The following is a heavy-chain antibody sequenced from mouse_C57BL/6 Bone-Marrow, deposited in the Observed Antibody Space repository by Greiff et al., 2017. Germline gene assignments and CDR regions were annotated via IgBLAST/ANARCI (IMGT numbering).Heavy chain of an antibody. CDR3: ASLSYYSNPDYYAMDY. V-gene: IGHV1-9*01. Sequence: QDQLQQSGAELMKPGASVKLSCKATGYTFTGYWIEWVKQRPGHGLEWIGEILPGSGSTNYNEKFKGKATFTADTSSNTAYMQLSSLTTEDSAIYYCASLSYYSNPDYYAMDYWGQGTSVTVSS. CDR1: GYTFTGYW. CDR2: ILPGSGST. D-gene: IGHD2-5*01. J-gene: IGHJ4*01.